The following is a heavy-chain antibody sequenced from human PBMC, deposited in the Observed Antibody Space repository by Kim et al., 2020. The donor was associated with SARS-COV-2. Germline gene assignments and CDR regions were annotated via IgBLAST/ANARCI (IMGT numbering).Heavy chain of an antibody. J-gene: IGHJ4*02. D-gene: IGHD7-27*01. V-gene: IGHV4-59*01. CDR2: T. CDR3: ARVSNWGNFDY. Sequence: TNYNPSLKSRVTISVDTSKNQFSLKLSSVTAADTAVYYCARVSNWGNFDYWGQGTLVTVSS.